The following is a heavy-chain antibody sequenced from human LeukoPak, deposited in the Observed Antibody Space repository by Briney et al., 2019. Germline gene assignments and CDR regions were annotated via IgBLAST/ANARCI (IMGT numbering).Heavy chain of an antibody. CDR1: GFTFSSYA. Sequence: GGSPRLSCAASGFTFSSYAMSWVRQAPGKGLEWVSAISGSGGSTYYADSVKGRFTISRDNSKNTLYLQMNSLRAGDTAVYYCAKANGDYDPFDYWGQGTLVTVSS. CDR2: ISGSGGST. D-gene: IGHD4-17*01. J-gene: IGHJ4*02. CDR3: AKANGDYDPFDY. V-gene: IGHV3-23*01.